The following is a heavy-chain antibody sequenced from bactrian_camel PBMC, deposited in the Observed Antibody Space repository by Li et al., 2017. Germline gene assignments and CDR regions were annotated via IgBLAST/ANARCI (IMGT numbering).Heavy chain of an antibody. Sequence: HVQLVESGGGSAQPGGPLTLSCAASGFRVTDYAMNWVRQAPGKGLEWVSAISRDGGNAWYADFVKGRFTISQDNAKNIVYLQMDSLQTDDTAVYFCAAAYQITVRDRCVYRGLGTQVTVS. J-gene: IGHJ4*01. CDR1: GFRVTDYA. CDR2: ISRDGGNA. CDR3: AAAYQITVRDRCVY. V-gene: IGHV3S6*01. D-gene: IGHD5*01.